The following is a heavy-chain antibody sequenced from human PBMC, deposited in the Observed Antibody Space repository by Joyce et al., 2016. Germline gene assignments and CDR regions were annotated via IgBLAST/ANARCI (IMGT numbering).Heavy chain of an antibody. CDR1: GFAFSPFS. J-gene: IGHJ4*02. CDR2: ITNNGGST. Sequence: EVHLEEAGGGLVQPGGSRRLSCSASGFAFSPFSMFWVRQAPGKGLEYVSSITNNGGSTYYADSVKGRFTISRDNSNNTLLLQMASRRFEDTAVYFCVKGDGGYEYFDYWGQGTLVAVSS. CDR3: VKGDGGYEYFDY. D-gene: IGHD5-12*01. V-gene: IGHV3-64D*08.